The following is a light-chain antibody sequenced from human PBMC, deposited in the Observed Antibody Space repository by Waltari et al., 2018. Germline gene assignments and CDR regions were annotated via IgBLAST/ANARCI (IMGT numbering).Light chain of an antibody. CDR3: QETYSSRT. V-gene: IGKV1-39*01. J-gene: IGKJ1*01. Sequence: DIQMTQSPSSLSASVGDRVTITCRARQNISTSLNWYQQKPGKPPKPLIHGASTLLSGVPSGFRGSASGTDFTLTISSLQPDDFATYYCQETYSSRTFGQGTRVEIK. CDR1: QNISTS. CDR2: GAS.